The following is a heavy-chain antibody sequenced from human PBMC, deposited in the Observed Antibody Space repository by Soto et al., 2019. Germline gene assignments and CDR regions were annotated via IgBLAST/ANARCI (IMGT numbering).Heavy chain of an antibody. CDR1: EYTFTSYV. D-gene: IGHD4-17*01. J-gene: IGHJ4*02. V-gene: IGHV1-3*01. CDR3: ARELRGLYYFDY. CDR2: INAGNGHT. Sequence: ASVKVSCKASEYTFTSYVMHWVRQAPGQSLEWIGWINAGNGHTKYSQKFQDRVTITRDTSANTAYMELSRLRSEDTAVYYCARELRGLYYFDYWGQGALVT.